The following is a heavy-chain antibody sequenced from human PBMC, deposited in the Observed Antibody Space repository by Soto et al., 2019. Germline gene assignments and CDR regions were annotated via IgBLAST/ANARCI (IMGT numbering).Heavy chain of an antibody. CDR2: ISYDGSNK. Sequence: LRLSCAASGFTFSSYGMHWVRQAPGKWLEWVAVISYDGSNKYYADSVKGRFTISRDNSKNTLYLQMNSLRAEDTAVYYCAKATLSGSYYLDYYYGMDVWGQGTTVTVSS. D-gene: IGHD1-26*01. CDR1: GFTFSSYG. V-gene: IGHV3-30*18. J-gene: IGHJ6*02. CDR3: AKATLSGSYYLDYYYGMDV.